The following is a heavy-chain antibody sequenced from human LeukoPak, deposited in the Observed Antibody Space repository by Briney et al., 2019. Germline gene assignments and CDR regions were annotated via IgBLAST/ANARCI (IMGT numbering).Heavy chain of an antibody. Sequence: SETLSLTCTVSGGSISSSSYYWGWIRQPPGKGLDWIGSIYYSGSTYYNPSLKSRVTISVDTSKNQFSLKLSSVTAADTAVYYCARPLLSPRGWFDPWGQGTLVTVSS. CDR1: GGSISSSSYY. CDR2: IYYSGST. V-gene: IGHV4-39*01. J-gene: IGHJ5*02. CDR3: ARPLLSPRGWFDP. D-gene: IGHD3-10*01.